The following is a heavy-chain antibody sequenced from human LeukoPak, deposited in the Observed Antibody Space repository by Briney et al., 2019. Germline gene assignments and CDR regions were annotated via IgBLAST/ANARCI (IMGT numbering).Heavy chain of an antibody. CDR1: GYTFTSYG. Sequence: ASVKVSCKASGYTFTSYGISWVRQAPGQGLEWMGWISAYNGNTNYAQKLQGRVTMTTDTSTSTAYMELRSLRYDDTAVYYCAREGPRVVPAAIVPHAQRARWFDPWCQGTLVTVSS. V-gene: IGHV1-18*01. CDR2: ISAYNGNT. J-gene: IGHJ5*02. D-gene: IGHD2-2*02. CDR3: AREGPRVVPAAIVPHAQRARWFDP.